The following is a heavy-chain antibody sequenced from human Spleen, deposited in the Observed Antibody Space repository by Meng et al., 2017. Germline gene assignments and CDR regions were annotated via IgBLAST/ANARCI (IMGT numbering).Heavy chain of an antibody. CDR1: GGSISSGSYY. CDR3: ARDSGRSIIVSHYGMDV. CDR2: IYTSGST. Sequence: SETLSLTCTVSGGSISSGSYYWSWIRQPAGKGLEWIGRIYTSGSTNYNPSLKSRVTISVDTSKNQFSLKLSSVTAADTAVYYCARDSGRSIIVSHYGMDVWGQGTTVTVSS. J-gene: IGHJ6*02. D-gene: IGHD3-22*01. V-gene: IGHV4-61*02.